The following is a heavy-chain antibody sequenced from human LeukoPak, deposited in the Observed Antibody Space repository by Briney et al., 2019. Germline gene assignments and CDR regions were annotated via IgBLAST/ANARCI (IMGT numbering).Heavy chain of an antibody. Sequence: SETLSLTCAVYGGSFSGYYWSWIRQPPGKGLEWIGEINHSGGTNYNPSLKSRVTISVDTSKNQFSLKLSSVTAEDTAVYYCARAEGSYLKSYYFDYWGQGTLVTVSS. J-gene: IGHJ4*02. V-gene: IGHV4-34*01. D-gene: IGHD1-26*01. CDR3: ARAEGSYLKSYYFDY. CDR1: GGSFSGYY. CDR2: INHSGGT.